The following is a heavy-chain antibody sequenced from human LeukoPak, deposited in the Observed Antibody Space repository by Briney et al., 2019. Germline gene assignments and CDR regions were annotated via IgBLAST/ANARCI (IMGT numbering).Heavy chain of an antibody. V-gene: IGHV4-61*01. Sequence: TSETLSLTCTVSGGSISSGSYYWSWIRQPPGKGLEWIGYIYYSGSTNYNPSLKSRVTISVDTSKNQFSLKLSSVTAADTAVYYCARSGENYYDSSGYYLAEYFQHWGQGTLVTVSS. D-gene: IGHD3-22*01. J-gene: IGHJ1*01. CDR1: GGSISSGSYY. CDR2: IYYSGST. CDR3: ARSGENYYDSSGYYLAEYFQH.